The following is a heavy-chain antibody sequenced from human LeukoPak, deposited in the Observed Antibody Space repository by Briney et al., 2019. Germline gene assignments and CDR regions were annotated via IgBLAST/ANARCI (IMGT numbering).Heavy chain of an antibody. CDR2: ISGSGDNT. CDR1: GFTFSSYA. CDR3: AKAPVTTCSGAYCYPFDY. V-gene: IGHV3-23*01. J-gene: IGHJ4*02. Sequence: PGGSLRLSCAASGFTFSSYAMSWVRQAPGKGLEWVSVISGSGDNTYYADSVKGRFTISRDNSKNTLYLQMNSLRAEDAAVYYCAKAPVTTCSGAYCYPFDYWGQGTLVTVSS. D-gene: IGHD2-15*01.